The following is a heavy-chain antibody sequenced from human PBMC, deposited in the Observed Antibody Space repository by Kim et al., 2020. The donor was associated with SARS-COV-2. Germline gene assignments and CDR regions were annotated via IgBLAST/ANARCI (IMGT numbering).Heavy chain of an antibody. CDR3: ARGIAVAGRGDYFDY. CDR1: GGSISSYY. CDR2: IYTSGST. J-gene: IGHJ4*02. V-gene: IGHV4-4*07. D-gene: IGHD6-19*01. Sequence: SETLSLTCTVSGGSISSYYWSWIRQPAGKGLEWIGRIYTSGSTNYNPSLKSRVTMSVDTSKNQFSLKLSSVTAADTAVYYCARGIAVAGRGDYFDYWGQGTLVTVSS.